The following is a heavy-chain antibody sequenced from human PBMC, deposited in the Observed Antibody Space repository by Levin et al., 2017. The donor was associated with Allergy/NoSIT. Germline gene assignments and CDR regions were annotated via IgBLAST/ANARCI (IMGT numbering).Heavy chain of an antibody. J-gene: IGHJ4*02. CDR1: GYTFTGYY. CDR3: ARTPIIFGADTAMVYFDY. Sequence: GGSLRLSCKASGYTFTGYYMHWVRQAPGQGLEWMGWINPNSGGTNYAQKFQGRVTMTRDTSISTAYMELSRLRSDDTAVYYCARTPIIFGADTAMVYFDYWGQGTLVTVSS. D-gene: IGHD5-18*01. CDR2: INPNSGGT. V-gene: IGHV1-2*02.